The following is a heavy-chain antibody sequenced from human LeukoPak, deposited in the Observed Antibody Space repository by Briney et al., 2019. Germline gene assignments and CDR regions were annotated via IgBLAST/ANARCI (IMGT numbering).Heavy chain of an antibody. V-gene: IGHV4-59*12. CDR2: IYYSGST. CDR3: ARKYSRRSFDY. Sequence: SETLSLTCTVSGGSISSYYWSWIRQPPGKGLEWIGYIYYSGSTNYNPSLKSRVTISVDTSKNQFSLKLSSVTAADTAVYYCARKYSRRSFDYWGQGTLVTVSS. CDR1: GGSISSYY. J-gene: IGHJ4*02. D-gene: IGHD6-6*01.